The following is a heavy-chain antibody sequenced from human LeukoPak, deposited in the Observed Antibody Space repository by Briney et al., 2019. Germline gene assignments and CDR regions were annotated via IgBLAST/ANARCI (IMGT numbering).Heavy chain of an antibody. Sequence: SVKVSCKASGGTFSSYAISWVRQAPGQGLEWMGGIIPILGTANYAQKFQGRVTITADESTSTAYMELSSLRAEDTAVYYCARARGYDTLDAFDIWGQGTMVTVSS. V-gene: IGHV1-69*13. D-gene: IGHD3-3*01. CDR1: GGTFSSYA. CDR3: ARARGYDTLDAFDI. J-gene: IGHJ3*02. CDR2: IIPILGTA.